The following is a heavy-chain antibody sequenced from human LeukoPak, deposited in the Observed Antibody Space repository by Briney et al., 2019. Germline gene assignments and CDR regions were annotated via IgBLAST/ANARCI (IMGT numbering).Heavy chain of an antibody. V-gene: IGHV3-7*01. CDR2: IKQEGSEK. J-gene: IGHJ4*02. CDR1: GFTFSTYW. D-gene: IGHD3-9*01. CDR3: AKDRILTGYYRGDFFDY. Sequence: GGSLRLSCAASGFTFSTYWMSWVRQAPGKGLEWVAQIKQEGSEKYYVDSVKGRFTISRDNAKNSLYLQMNSLRAEDTAVYYCAKDRILTGYYRGDFFDYWGQGTLVTVSS.